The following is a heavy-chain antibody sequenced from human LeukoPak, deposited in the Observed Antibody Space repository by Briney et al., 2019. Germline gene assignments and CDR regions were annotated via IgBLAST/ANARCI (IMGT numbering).Heavy chain of an antibody. V-gene: IGHV4-4*09. J-gene: IGHJ6*03. D-gene: IGHD6-6*01. CDR1: GGSLSSYY. Sequence: SETLSLTCTVSGGSLSSYYWSWIRQPPGKGLEWIGYIYTSGSTNYNPSLKSRVTISVDTSKNQFSLKLSSVTAADTAVYYCARLRQLVLDYYYYYYMDVWGKGTTVTVSS. CDR2: IYTSGST. CDR3: ARLRQLVLDYYYYYYMDV.